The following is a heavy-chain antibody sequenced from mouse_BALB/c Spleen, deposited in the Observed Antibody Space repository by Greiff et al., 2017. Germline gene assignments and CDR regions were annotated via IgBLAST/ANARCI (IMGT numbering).Heavy chain of an antibody. CDR1: GYSITSDYA. CDR3: ARSNYYGYVFAY. V-gene: IGHV3-2*02. CDR2: ISYSGST. D-gene: IGHD1-2*01. J-gene: IGHJ3*01. Sequence: EVKLLESGPGLVKPSQSLSLTCTVTGYSITSDYAWNWIRQFPGNKLEWMGYISYSGSTSYNPSLKSRISITRDTSKNQFFLQLNSVTTEDTATYYCARSNYYGYVFAYWGQGTLVTVSA.